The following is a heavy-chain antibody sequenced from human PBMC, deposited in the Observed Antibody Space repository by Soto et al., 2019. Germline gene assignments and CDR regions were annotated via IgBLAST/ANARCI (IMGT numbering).Heavy chain of an antibody. J-gene: IGHJ6*03. CDR1: GFTFSSYA. Sequence: GGSLRLSCAASGFTFSSYAMSWVRQAPGKGLEWVSNIKQDGSDTYYVDSVKGRFTISRDNAKNSLYLQMNSLRAEDTAVYYCARAKRYFDWLTYYYYYMDVWGKGTTVTVSS. D-gene: IGHD3-9*01. V-gene: IGHV3-7*01. CDR2: IKQDGSDT. CDR3: ARAKRYFDWLTYYYYYMDV.